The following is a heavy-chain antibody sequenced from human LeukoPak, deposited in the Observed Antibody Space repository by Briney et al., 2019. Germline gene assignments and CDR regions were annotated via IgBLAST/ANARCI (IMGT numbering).Heavy chain of an antibody. D-gene: IGHD6-6*01. CDR2: MNPNSGNT. J-gene: IGHJ6*03. CDR3: ARAAAPTYYYYYYYMDV. CDR1: GYTFTSYD. Sequence: ASVKVSCKASGYTFTSYDINWVRQATGQGLEWMGWMNPNSGNTGYAQKFQGRVTITRNTSISTAYMELSSLRSEDTAVYYCARAAAPTYYYYYYYMDVWGKGTTVTVSS. V-gene: IGHV1-8*03.